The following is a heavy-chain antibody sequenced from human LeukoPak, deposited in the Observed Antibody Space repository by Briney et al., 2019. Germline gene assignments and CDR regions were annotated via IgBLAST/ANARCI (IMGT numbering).Heavy chain of an antibody. CDR2: IKQDGSEK. Sequence: PGGSLRLSCAASGFTVSSNYMTWVRQAPGKGLEWVANIKQDGSEKYYVDSVKGRFTISRDNAKNSLYLQMNSLRAEDTAVYYCAREKHYYDSSGYHPWGQGTLVTVSS. V-gene: IGHV3-7*01. J-gene: IGHJ5*02. CDR1: GFTVSSNY. CDR3: AREKHYYDSSGYHP. D-gene: IGHD3-22*01.